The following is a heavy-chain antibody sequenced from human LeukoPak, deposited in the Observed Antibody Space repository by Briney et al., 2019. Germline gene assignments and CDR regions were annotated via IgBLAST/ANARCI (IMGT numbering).Heavy chain of an antibody. D-gene: IGHD4-17*01. Sequence: ASVKVSCKASGYTLTGYYMNWVRQAPGQGLEWMGWINPNSGGTNYGQKFQGRVTMTRDTSISIVYMELSRLRSDDTAVYYCATSPGRDDYGDFGGNDAFDIWGQGTMVTVSS. CDR3: ATSPGRDDYGDFGGNDAFDI. CDR1: GYTLTGYY. V-gene: IGHV1-2*02. J-gene: IGHJ3*02. CDR2: INPNSGGT.